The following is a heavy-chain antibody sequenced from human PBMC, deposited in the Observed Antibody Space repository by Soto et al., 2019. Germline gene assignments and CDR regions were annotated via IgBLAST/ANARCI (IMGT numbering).Heavy chain of an antibody. D-gene: IGHD3-10*01. CDR2: IYYSGST. CDR1: GGSISSSSYY. CDR3: ASHCSGFGEIDPIYYYYYGMDV. V-gene: IGHV4-39*01. Sequence: QLQLQESGPGLVKPSETLSLTCTVSGGSISSSSYYWGWIRQPPGKGLEWIGSIYYSGSTYYNPSLKSRVTISVDTSKNQFSLKLSSVTAADTAVYYCASHCSGFGEIDPIYYYYYGMDVWGQGTTVTVSS. J-gene: IGHJ6*02.